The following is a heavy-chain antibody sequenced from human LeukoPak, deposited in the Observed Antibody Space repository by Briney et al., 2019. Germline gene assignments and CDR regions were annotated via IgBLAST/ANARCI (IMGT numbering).Heavy chain of an antibody. V-gene: IGHV3-30*01. CDR2: ISYDGSNK. CDR1: GFTFSSYA. J-gene: IGHJ4*02. D-gene: IGHD4/OR15-4a*01. CDR3: ARGSYGEDYFDY. Sequence: AGGSLRLSCAASGFTFSSYAMHWVRQAPGKGLEWVAVISYDGSNKYYADSVKGRFTISRDNSKNTLYLQMNSLRAEDTAVYYCARGSYGEDYFDYWGQGTLVTVSS.